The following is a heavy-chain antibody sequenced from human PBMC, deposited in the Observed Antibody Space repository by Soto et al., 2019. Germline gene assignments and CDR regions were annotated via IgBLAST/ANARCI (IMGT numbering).Heavy chain of an antibody. CDR1: GFTLSGSA. Sequence: EEQLVESGGGLVQPGGSLKLSCAASGFTLSGSAIHWVRQASGRGLAWVGRIRSKANKYATAYAVSVKGRFTIPRADSDNTAYLQMNSLKSEDTAVYYCTRPSEDRSGYHWFFDLWGRGTLVTVSS. D-gene: IGHD3-22*01. CDR3: TRPSEDRSGYHWFFDL. V-gene: IGHV3-73*02. J-gene: IGHJ2*01. CDR2: IRSKANKYAT.